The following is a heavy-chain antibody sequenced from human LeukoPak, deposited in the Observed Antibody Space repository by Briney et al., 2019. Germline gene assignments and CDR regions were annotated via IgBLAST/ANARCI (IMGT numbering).Heavy chain of an antibody. D-gene: IGHD3-22*01. CDR3: ARDREYYYDSSGYYYYYGMDV. J-gene: IGHJ6*02. CDR2: ISAYNGIT. Sequence: ASVKVSCKASGYTFTSYGISWVRQAPGQGLEWMGWISAYNGITNYAQKFQGRVTMTTDTSTSTAYMVLRSLRSDDTAVYYCARDREYYYDSSGYYYYYGMDVWGQGTTVTVSS. V-gene: IGHV1-18*01. CDR1: GYTFTSYG.